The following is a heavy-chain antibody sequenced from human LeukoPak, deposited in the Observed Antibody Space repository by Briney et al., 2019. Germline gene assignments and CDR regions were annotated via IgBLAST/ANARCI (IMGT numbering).Heavy chain of an antibody. CDR1: GFTFSASG. J-gene: IGHJ4*02. CDR2: ISYDGGSE. Sequence: GGSLRLSCAASGFTFSASGMHWVRQTPGKGLEWVAVISYDGGSEYYSDSVKGRFTISRDNSKNTLFLLMNSLRPDDTAVYYCGTGWAVDFWGQGTLVTVSS. D-gene: IGHD5-24*01. CDR3: GTGWAVDF. V-gene: IGHV3-30*03.